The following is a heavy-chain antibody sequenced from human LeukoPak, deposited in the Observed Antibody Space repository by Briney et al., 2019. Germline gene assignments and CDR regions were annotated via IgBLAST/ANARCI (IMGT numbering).Heavy chain of an antibody. J-gene: IGHJ6*02. D-gene: IGHD6-13*01. CDR2: IYTSGST. CDR1: GGSISSYY. CDR3: ARGRYSSSWYGGLDRVYGMDV. Sequence: PSETLSLTCTVSGGSISSYYWSWIRQPTGKGLEWIGRIYTSGSTNYNPSLKSRVTMSVDTSKNQFSLKLSSVTAADTAVYYCARGRYSSSWYGGLDRVYGMDVWGQGTTVTVSS. V-gene: IGHV4-4*07.